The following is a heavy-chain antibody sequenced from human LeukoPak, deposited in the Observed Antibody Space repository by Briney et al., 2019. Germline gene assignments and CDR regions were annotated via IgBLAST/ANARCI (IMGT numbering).Heavy chain of an antibody. J-gene: IGHJ6*04. CDR2: ISSSGSTI. V-gene: IGHV3-48*03. CDR1: GFTFSSYN. D-gene: IGHD3-10*02. Sequence: GGSLRLSCASSGFTFSSYNMNWVRQAPGKGLEWVSYISSSGSTIYYADSVKGRFRDNAKNSLYLQMNSLRAEDTAVYYCAELGITMIGGVWGKGTTVTISS. CDR3: AELGITMIGGV.